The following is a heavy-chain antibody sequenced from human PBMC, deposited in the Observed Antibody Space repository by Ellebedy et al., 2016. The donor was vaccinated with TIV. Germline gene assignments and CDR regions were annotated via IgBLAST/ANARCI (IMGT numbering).Heavy chain of an antibody. D-gene: IGHD5-18*01. J-gene: IGHJ4*02. CDR1: GYTFTSYD. Sequence: ASVKVSCXASGYTFTSYDINWVRHATGQGLEWMGWMNPNSGNTGYAQKFQGRVTITADESTSTAYMELRSLRSEDTAVYYCAVTRGYSYRGFGYWGQGTLVTVSS. CDR3: AVTRGYSYRGFGY. CDR2: MNPNSGNT. V-gene: IGHV1-8*01.